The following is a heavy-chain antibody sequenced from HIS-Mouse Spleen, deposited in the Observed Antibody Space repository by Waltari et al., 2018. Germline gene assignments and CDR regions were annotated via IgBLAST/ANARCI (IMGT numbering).Heavy chain of an antibody. V-gene: IGHV1-8*01. CDR2: MNPNSGNT. CDR3: ARGIVVVPAAIRWYFDL. CDR1: GYTFTSYD. Sequence: QVQLVQSGAEVKKPGASVKVSCKASGYTFTSYDINWVRQATGQGLEWMGWMNPNSGNTGYAQKFQGRVTMTRNTSISTAYMELSSLRSEDTAVYYCARGIVVVPAAIRWYFDLWGRGTLVTVSS. J-gene: IGHJ2*01. D-gene: IGHD2-2*02.